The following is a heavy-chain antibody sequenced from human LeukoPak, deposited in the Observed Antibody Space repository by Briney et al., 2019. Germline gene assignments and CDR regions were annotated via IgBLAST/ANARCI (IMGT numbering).Heavy chain of an antibody. D-gene: IGHD6-19*01. J-gene: IGHJ4*02. Sequence: SETLSLTCTVSGGSISSYYWSWIRQPPGKGLEWIGYISYSGSTNYNPSLKGRATMSVDTSKNQLSLKLNSVTAADTAVYYCAAVLLDSGWYGLHFDYWGQGTLVTVSS. V-gene: IGHV4-59*01. CDR1: GGSISSYY. CDR2: ISYSGST. CDR3: AAVLLDSGWYGLHFDY.